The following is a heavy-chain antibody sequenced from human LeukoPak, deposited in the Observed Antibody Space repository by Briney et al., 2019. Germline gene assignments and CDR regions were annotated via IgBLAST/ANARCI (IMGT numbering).Heavy chain of an antibody. CDR3: ARDLIAVAGFFDY. Sequence: SETLSLTCTVSGGSISSYYWSWIRQPPGKGLEWIGYIYYSGSTYYNPSLKSRVTISVDTSKNQFSLKLSSVTAADTAVYYCARDLIAVAGFFDYWGQGTLVTVSS. V-gene: IGHV4-59*12. CDR2: IYYSGST. J-gene: IGHJ4*02. D-gene: IGHD6-19*01. CDR1: GGSISSYY.